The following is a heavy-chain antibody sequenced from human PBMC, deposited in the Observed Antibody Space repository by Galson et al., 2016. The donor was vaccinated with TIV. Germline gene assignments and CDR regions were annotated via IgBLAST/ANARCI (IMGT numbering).Heavy chain of an antibody. Sequence: SVKVSCKASGGTFSSYAISWVRQAPGQGLEWMGGIIPIFGMTNYAQKFQGRVTITADESTSTIYMELSSLRSADTADYFCARALDTSTNTAYFYYYGLDVWGQGTTVTVSS. CDR3: ARALDTSTNTAYFYYYGLDV. J-gene: IGHJ6*02. V-gene: IGHV1-69*13. D-gene: IGHD5-18*01. CDR1: GGTFSSYA. CDR2: IIPIFGMT.